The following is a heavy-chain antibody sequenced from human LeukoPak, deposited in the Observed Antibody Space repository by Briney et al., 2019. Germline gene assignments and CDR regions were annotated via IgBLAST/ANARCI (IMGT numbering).Heavy chain of an antibody. CDR2: IYYSGST. CDR1: GGSISSYY. D-gene: IGHD3-10*01. V-gene: IGHV4-59*01. Sequence: SETLSLTCTVSGGSISSYYWSRLRQPPGKGLEWIGYIYYSGSTNYNPSLKSRVTISVDTSKNQFSLKLSSVTAADTAVYYCARAPYYYGSGTSRFDYWGQGTLATVSS. CDR3: ARAPYYYGSGTSRFDY. J-gene: IGHJ4*02.